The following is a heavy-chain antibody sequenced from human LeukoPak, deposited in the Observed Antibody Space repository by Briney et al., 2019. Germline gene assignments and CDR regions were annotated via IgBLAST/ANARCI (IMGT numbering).Heavy chain of an antibody. CDR1: GGSISSYY. CDR3: ARHWYSSGWYHPVDY. Sequence: SETLSLTCTVSGGSISSYYWSWIRRPPGKGLEWIGYTYYSGSTNYNPSLKSRVTISVDTSKNQFSLKLSSVTAADTAVYYCARHWYSSGWYHPVDYWGQGTLVTVSS. CDR2: TYYSGST. V-gene: IGHV4-59*08. J-gene: IGHJ4*02. D-gene: IGHD6-19*01.